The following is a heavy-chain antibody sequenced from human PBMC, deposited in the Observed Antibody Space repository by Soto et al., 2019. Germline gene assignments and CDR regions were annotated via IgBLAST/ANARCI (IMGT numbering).Heavy chain of an antibody. D-gene: IGHD6-19*01. V-gene: IGHV4-34*01. Sequence: SESLSLTCAVYGGSFSGYYWSWIRQPPGKGLEWVGEINHSGSTNYNPSLKSRGTISVDKSKNQFSLKLSTVTAADTAVYYCASLAGQEQQPQSYYFDYWGQGTLVTVSS. CDR1: GGSFSGYY. J-gene: IGHJ4*02. CDR3: ASLAGQEQQPQSYYFDY. CDR2: INHSGST.